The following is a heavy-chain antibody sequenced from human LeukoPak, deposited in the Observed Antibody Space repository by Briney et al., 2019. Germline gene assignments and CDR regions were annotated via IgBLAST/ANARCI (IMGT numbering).Heavy chain of an antibody. J-gene: IGHJ4*02. Sequence: GGSLRLSCAASGFTFDDYAMHWVRQPPGKGLEWVSGISWNSGSIGYADSVKGRFTISRDNAKNSLYLQMNSLRAEDMALYYCTKAPTDSSSSYFDNWGQGTLVTVSS. CDR3: TKAPTDSSSSYFDN. CDR1: GFTFDDYA. V-gene: IGHV3-9*03. CDR2: ISWNSGSI. D-gene: IGHD6-6*01.